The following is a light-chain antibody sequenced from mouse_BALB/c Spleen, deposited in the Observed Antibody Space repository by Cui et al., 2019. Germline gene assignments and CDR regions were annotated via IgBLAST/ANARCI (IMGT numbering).Light chain of an antibody. J-gene: IGKJ5*01. CDR1: SSVSY. CDR3: QQYHSYPPT. V-gene: IGKV4-61*01. CDR2: GTS. Sequence: QIVLTQSPEILSASPGEKVTMTCSASSSVSYMYRYQQKPGSSPKPWIYGTSNLASRVPARFSGSGSGTSYSLTISSMEAEDAATYYCQQYHSYPPTFGAGTKLELK.